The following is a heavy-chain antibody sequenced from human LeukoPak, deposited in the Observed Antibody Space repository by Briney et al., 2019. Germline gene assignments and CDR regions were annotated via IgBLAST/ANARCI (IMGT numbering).Heavy chain of an antibody. CDR2: IYYSVDT. J-gene: IGHJ4*02. D-gene: IGHD3-22*01. CDR1: GDSIIGSY. CDR3: ARRRYYDSSGYNPTYYFDY. V-gene: IGHV4-59*01. Sequence: SETLSLTCAVSGDSIIGSYWSWIRQAPGKGLEWIGYIYYSVDTDYNPSLKSRVTISVNMSKKQISLRLTSVTAADTAVYYCARRRYYDSSGYNPTYYFDYWGQGILVTVSS.